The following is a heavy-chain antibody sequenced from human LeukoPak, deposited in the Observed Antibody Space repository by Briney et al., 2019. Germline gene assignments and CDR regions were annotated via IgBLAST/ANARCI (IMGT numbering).Heavy chain of an antibody. Sequence: GGSLRLSCAASGFTLSSYAMSWVRQAPGKGLEWVSAISGSGGSTYYADSVKGRFTISRDNSKNTLYLQMNSLRAEDTAVYYCAKGYCSSTSCYTPWYYFDYWGQGTLVTVSS. J-gene: IGHJ4*02. CDR3: AKGYCSSTSCYTPWYYFDY. D-gene: IGHD2-2*02. CDR1: GFTLSSYA. V-gene: IGHV3-23*01. CDR2: ISGSGGST.